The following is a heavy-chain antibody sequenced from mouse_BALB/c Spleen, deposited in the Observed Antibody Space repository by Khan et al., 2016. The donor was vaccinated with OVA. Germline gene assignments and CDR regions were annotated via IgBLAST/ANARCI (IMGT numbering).Heavy chain of an antibody. J-gene: IGHJ3*01. V-gene: IGHV9-3-1*01. D-gene: IGHD1-2*01. CDR1: GYTFTNYG. CDR3: ARAYGYAY. Sequence: QIQLVQSGPELKKPGETVKISCKASGYTFTNYGMNWVKQAPGKGLKWMGWINTYTGEPTYADDFKGRFAFSLETSASTAYLQINNLKNEDTATYCCARAYGYAYWGQGTLVTVSA. CDR2: INTYTGEP.